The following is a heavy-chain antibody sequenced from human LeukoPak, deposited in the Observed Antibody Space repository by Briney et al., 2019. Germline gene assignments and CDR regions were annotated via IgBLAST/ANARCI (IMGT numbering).Heavy chain of an antibody. CDR2: INPNSGGT. CDR1: GYTFTGYY. CDR3: ARDRPPYSSGWRTFDY. J-gene: IGHJ4*02. D-gene: IGHD6-19*01. V-gene: IGHV1-2*02. Sequence: GASVKVSCKASGYTFTGYYMHWVRQAPGQGLEWMGWINPNSGGTNYAQKVQGRVTMTRDTSISTAYMELSRLRSDDTAVYYCARDRPPYSSGWRTFDYWGQGTLVTVSS.